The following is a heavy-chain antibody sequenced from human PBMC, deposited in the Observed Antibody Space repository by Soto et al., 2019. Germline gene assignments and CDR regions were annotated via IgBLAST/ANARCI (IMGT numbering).Heavy chain of an antibody. D-gene: IGHD6-6*01. CDR3: ARGIPSSSFVWYFDL. J-gene: IGHJ2*01. V-gene: IGHV3-7*01. CDR2: IKQDGSEK. Sequence: GGSLRLSCAASGFTFSSYWMSWVRQAPGKGLEWVANIKQDGSEKYYVDSVKGRFTISRDNAKNSLYLQMNSLRAEDTAVYYCARGIPSSSFVWYFDLWGRGTLVTVSS. CDR1: GFTFSSYW.